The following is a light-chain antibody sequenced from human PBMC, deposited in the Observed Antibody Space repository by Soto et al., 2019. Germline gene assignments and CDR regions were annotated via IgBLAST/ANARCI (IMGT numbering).Light chain of an antibody. CDR3: QQYGFSPIS. CDR2: GAS. Sequence: EIVMTQSPAALSVSPGERATLSCSASQSVSSNLAWYQQKPGQAPRLLIYGASTRATGIPARFSGSGSGTEFTLTISRLEPEDFAVYSCQQYGFSPISFGQGTRLEIK. V-gene: IGKV3-15*01. CDR1: QSVSSN. J-gene: IGKJ5*01.